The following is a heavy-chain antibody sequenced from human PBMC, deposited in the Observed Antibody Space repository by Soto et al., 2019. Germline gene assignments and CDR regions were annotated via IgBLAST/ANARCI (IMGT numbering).Heavy chain of an antibody. CDR1: GGTFRNYA. Sequence: QVQLVQSGAEVKKPGSSVKLSCKTSGGTFRNYAINWVQQAHGQGLEWMGGSIPVFGTANYAQTFQGRFTITADESTSTAYMELSSLRSEDTAVYYCAIPLPKQQLVRGAFDHWGQGTLVTVAS. V-gene: IGHV1-69*01. CDR3: AIPLPKQQLVRGAFDH. J-gene: IGHJ4*02. CDR2: SIPVFGTA. D-gene: IGHD6-13*01.